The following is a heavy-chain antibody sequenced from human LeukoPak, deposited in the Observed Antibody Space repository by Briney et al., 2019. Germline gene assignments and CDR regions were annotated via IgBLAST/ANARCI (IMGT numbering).Heavy chain of an antibody. J-gene: IGHJ3*02. Sequence: GSLRLSCAASGFTFSTYSMNWVRQAPGKGLEWVSYITTSSSTIYYADSVRGRFTISRDNAKNSLYLQMNSLRDEDTAVYYCARVDWMIGAFDIWGQGTMVTVSS. V-gene: IGHV3-48*02. CDR2: ITTSSSTI. CDR3: ARVDWMIGAFDI. CDR1: GFTFSTYS. D-gene: IGHD3-22*01.